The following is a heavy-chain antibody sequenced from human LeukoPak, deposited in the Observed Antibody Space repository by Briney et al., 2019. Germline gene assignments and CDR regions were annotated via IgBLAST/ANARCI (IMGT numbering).Heavy chain of an antibody. Sequence: PSETLSLTCTVSGGSISSSSYYWGWIRQPPGKGLEWIGSIYYSGSTYYNPSLKSRVTISVGTSKNQFSLKLSSVTAADTAVYYCARTTMVRGTYYMDVWGKGTTVTISS. CDR1: GGSISSSSYY. V-gene: IGHV4-39*07. CDR3: ARTTMVRGTYYMDV. CDR2: IYYSGST. D-gene: IGHD3-10*01. J-gene: IGHJ6*03.